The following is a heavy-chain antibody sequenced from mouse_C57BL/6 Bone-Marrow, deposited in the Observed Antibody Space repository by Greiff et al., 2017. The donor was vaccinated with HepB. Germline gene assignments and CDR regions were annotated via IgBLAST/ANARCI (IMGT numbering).Heavy chain of an antibody. CDR2: IYPRSGNT. CDR3: AREMYYDYGGFAY. J-gene: IGHJ3*01. CDR1: GYTFKSYG. Sequence: VQLQQSGAELARPGASVKLSCKASGYTFKSYGISWVKQRTGQGLEWIGEIYPRSGNTYYNEKFKGKATLTADKSSSTAYMELRSLTSEDSAVYFCAREMYYDYGGFAYWGQGTLVTVSA. V-gene: IGHV1-81*01. D-gene: IGHD2-4*01.